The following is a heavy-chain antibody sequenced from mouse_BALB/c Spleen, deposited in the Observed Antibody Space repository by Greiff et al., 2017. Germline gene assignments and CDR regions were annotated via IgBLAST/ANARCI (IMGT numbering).Heavy chain of an antibody. CDR1: GYSITSGYY. CDR3: ASDYEAWFAY. V-gene: IGHV3-6*02. CDR2: ISYDGSN. J-gene: IGHJ3*01. D-gene: IGHD2-12*01. Sequence: EVHLVESGPGLVKPSQSLSLTCSVTGYSITSGYYWNWIRQFPGNKLEWMGYISYDGSNNYNPSLKNRISITRDTSKNQFFLKLNSVTTEDTATYYCASDYEAWFAYWGQGTLVTVSA.